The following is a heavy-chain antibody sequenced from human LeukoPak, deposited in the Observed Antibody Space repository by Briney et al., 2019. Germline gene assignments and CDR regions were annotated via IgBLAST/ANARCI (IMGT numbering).Heavy chain of an antibody. J-gene: IGHJ4*02. CDR2: ICGSGDTT. V-gene: IGHV3-23*01. D-gene: IGHD6-13*01. CDR3: AKLLYTSSWAPDDY. CDR1: GFTFSNYA. Sequence: GGSLRLSCVASGFTFSNYAMSWVRQAPGKGVEWVSAICGSGDTTYYADSVKGRFTISRDNSKNTLYLQMNSLRAEDTAIYYCAKLLYTSSWAPDDYWGQGTLVTVSS.